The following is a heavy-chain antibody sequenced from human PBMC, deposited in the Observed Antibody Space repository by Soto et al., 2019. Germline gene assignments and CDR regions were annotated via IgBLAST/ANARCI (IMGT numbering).Heavy chain of an antibody. D-gene: IGHD3-22*01. CDR2: IIPIFGTA. CDR1: GGTFSSYA. J-gene: IGHJ4*02. CDR3: VRDPSSGYRSFDY. V-gene: IGHV1-69*05. Sequence: SVKVSCKASGGTFSSYAISWARQAPGQGLEWMGGIIPIFGTADYAQKLQGRVTITMDTSTSTVYMELGSLRSEDTAVYYCVRDPSSGYRSFDYWGQGTLVTVSS.